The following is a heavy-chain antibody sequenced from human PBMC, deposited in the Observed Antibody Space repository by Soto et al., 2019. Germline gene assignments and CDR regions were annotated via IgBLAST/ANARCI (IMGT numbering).Heavy chain of an antibody. J-gene: IGHJ6*02. CDR2: IIPIFGTA. Sequence: QVQLVQSGAEVKKPGSSVKVSCKTSGGTFSSYAISWVRQAPGQGLEWMGGIIPIFGTANYEQKFQGRVTITADESTSTAYMELSSLRSEDTAVYYCARDPNLVVVPAASIGDYYYGMDVWGQGTTVTVSS. D-gene: IGHD2-2*01. CDR1: GGTFSSYA. CDR3: ARDPNLVVVPAASIGDYYYGMDV. V-gene: IGHV1-69*01.